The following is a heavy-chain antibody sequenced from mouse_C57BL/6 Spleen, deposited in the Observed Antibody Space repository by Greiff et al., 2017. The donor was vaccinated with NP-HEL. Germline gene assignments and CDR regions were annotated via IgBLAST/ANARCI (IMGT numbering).Heavy chain of an antibody. D-gene: IGHD2-1*01. Sequence: VQLVESGPGLVKPSQSLSLTCSVTGYSITSGFYWNWIRQFPGNKLEWMGYISYDGRNNYNPSLKNRISITRDTSKNQFFLKLNSVTTEDTATYYCARDGNSHFDVWGTGTTVTVSS. J-gene: IGHJ1*03. CDR2: ISYDGRN. CDR3: ARDGNSHFDV. V-gene: IGHV3-6*01. CDR1: GYSITSGFY.